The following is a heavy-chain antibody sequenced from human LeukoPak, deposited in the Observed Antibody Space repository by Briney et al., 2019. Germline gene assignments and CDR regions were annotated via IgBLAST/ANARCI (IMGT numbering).Heavy chain of an antibody. CDR1: GGSISGYY. V-gene: IGHV4-59*08. CDR3: ARLWDSSSSLDY. D-gene: IGHD6-6*01. Sequence: SSEALSLTCTVSGGSISGYYWSWIRQPPGKGLGLEWIGYIYYSGGTNYNPSLKSRVTISIDTSKNQVSLKLSSVTAADTAVYYCARLWDSSSSLDYWGQGTLVTVSS. CDR2: IYYSGGT. J-gene: IGHJ4*02.